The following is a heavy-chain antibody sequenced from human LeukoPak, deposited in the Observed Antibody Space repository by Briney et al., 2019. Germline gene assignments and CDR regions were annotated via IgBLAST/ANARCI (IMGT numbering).Heavy chain of an antibody. CDR2: IKQDGSEK. J-gene: IGHJ6*04. Sequence: GGSLRLSCAASGFTFSSYWMSWVRQAPGKGLEWVANIKQDGSEKYYVDSVKGRFTISRDNAKNSLYLQMNSLRAEDTAVYYCARELYAYLDYYYGLDVWGKGTTVTVSS. V-gene: IGHV3-7*03. D-gene: IGHD3-16*01. CDR1: GFTFSSYW. CDR3: ARELYAYLDYYYGLDV.